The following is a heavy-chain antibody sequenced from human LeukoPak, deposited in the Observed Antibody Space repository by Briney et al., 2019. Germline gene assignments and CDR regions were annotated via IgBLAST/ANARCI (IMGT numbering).Heavy chain of an antibody. CDR3: AREGVDTAMDLFDY. CDR2: TYYRSKWYN. V-gene: IGHV6-1*01. D-gene: IGHD5-18*01. Sequence: KSSETLSLTCAISGDSVSSNSAAWNWIRRSPSRGLEWLGRTYYRSKWYNDYAVSVKSRITINPDTSKNQFSLQLNSVTPEDTAVYYCAREGVDTAMDLFDYWGQGTLVTVSS. CDR1: GDSVSSNSAA. J-gene: IGHJ4*02.